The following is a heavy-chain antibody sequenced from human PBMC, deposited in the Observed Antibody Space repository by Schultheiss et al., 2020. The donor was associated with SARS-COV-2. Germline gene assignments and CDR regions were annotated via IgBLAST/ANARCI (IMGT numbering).Heavy chain of an antibody. D-gene: IGHD1-26*01. CDR3: AREGELRGAFDI. J-gene: IGHJ3*02. CDR2: IIPIFGTA. CDR1: GGTFSSYA. Sequence: SVKVSCKASGGTFSSYAISWVRQAPGQGLEWMGGIIPIFGTANYAQKFQGRVTITADESTSTAYMELISLRSEDTAVYYCAREGELRGAFDIWGQGTMVTVSS. V-gene: IGHV1-69*13.